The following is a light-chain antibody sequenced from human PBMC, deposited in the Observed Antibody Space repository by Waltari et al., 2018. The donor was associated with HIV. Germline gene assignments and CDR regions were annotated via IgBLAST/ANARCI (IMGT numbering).Light chain of an antibody. CDR2: KDS. CDR3: YSAADNNISF. CDR1: LLGTTY. V-gene: IGLV3-27*01. Sequence: SFELTHPSSVSVSPGQTARITCSGDLLGTTYARCFQQQPGQAPLLVIYKDSERPSGIPERFSGSNSGTTVTLTISGAQVEDEADYYCYSAADNNISFFGGGTKLTVL. J-gene: IGLJ2*01.